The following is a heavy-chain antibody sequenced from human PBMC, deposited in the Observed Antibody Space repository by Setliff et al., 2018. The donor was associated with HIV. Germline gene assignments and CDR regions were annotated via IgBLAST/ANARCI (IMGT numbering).Heavy chain of an antibody. CDR3: ARGLSFYDPGGFDY. CDR2: VNRGRRT. V-gene: IGHV4-34*01. CDR1: GGSFSDYY. D-gene: IGHD3-22*01. Sequence: SETLSLTCALYGGSFSDYYWSWIRQPPGMGLEWIGEVNRGRRTNYNSSLKSRVTISIDTFKNQFSLKLSSVTAADTAVYYCARGLSFYDPGGFDYWGQGTLGTVS. J-gene: IGHJ4*02.